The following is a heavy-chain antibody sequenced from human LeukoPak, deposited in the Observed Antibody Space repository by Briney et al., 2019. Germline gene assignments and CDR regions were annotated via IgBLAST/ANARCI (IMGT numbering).Heavy chain of an antibody. CDR1: GYRFTSYW. J-gene: IGHJ4*02. V-gene: IGHV5-51*01. CDR3: ARVRTSVVPAAIYY. D-gene: IGHD2-2*01. Sequence: GASLEISFKGSGYRFTSYWIGWGRPRPGKGVGGMGIIYPGDSDTRYSPSFQGQVTISADKSISTAYLQWSSLKASDTAMYYCARVRTSVVPAAIYYWGQGTLVTVSS. CDR2: IYPGDSDT.